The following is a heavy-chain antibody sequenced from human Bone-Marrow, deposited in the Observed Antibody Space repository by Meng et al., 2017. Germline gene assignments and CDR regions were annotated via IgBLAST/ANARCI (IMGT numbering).Heavy chain of an antibody. D-gene: IGHD3-9*01. V-gene: IGHV3-21*01. CDR2: ISSSSSYI. J-gene: IGHJ4*02. Sequence: EVQLVESGGGLVKPGASLRLSCAASGFTFSSYSMNWVRQAPGKGLEWVSSISSSSSYIYYADSVKGRFTISRDNAKNSLYLQMNSLRAEDTAVYFCARGRYDYGEYWGQGTLVTVSS. CDR3: ARGRYDYGEY. CDR1: GFTFSSYS.